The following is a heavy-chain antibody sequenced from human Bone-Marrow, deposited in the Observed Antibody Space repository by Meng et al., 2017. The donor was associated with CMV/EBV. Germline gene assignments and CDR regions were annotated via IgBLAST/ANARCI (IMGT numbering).Heavy chain of an antibody. CDR1: RYTFTSYD. CDR2: INPKSGGT. D-gene: IGHD3-10*01. CDR3: ARGGLGHYYYGLDV. V-gene: IGHV1-2*02. J-gene: IGHJ6*02. Sequence: ASVKVSCKASRYTFTSYDINWVRQATGQGLEWMGWINPKSGGTKYAQKFQGRVTMTRDTSMSTAYLDLSRLRSDDTAIYFCARGGLGHYYYGLDVWGQGTTVTVSS.